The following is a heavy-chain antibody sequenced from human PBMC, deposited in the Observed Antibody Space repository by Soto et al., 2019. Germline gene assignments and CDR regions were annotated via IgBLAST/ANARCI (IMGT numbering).Heavy chain of an antibody. J-gene: IGHJ4*02. CDR1: GFTFSDFY. Sequence: GGSLRLSCAASGFTFSDFYMNWMRQAPGKGLEWVSYISISSSTIHYADSVKGRFTISRDNAKNSLYLQMNSLRVEDTAVYYCARSSRSWIGLFDYWGQGTLVTVSS. D-gene: IGHD6-6*01. V-gene: IGHV3-11*01. CDR3: ARSSRSWIGLFDY. CDR2: ISISSSTI.